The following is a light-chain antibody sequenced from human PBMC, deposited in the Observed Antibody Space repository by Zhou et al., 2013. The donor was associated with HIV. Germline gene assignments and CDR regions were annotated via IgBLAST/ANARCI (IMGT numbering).Light chain of an antibody. CDR2: GAS. J-gene: IGKJ5*01. CDR1: QSVRSSL. V-gene: IGKV3-20*01. CDR3: QQYDSSPIT. Sequence: EIVLTQSPGTLSLSPGERATLSCRASQSVRSSLLAWYQQKPGQAPRLLIYGASRRATGIPDRVSGSGSGTDFTLTISRLEPEDFAVYYCQQYDSSPITFGQGTRL.